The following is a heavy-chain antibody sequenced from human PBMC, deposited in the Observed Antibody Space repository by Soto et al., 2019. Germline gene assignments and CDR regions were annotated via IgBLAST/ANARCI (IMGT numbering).Heavy chain of an antibody. Sequence: PGESLKISCKVSGYSFTSYGIGWVRKMPGKGLEWMGIIYPGDSDTRYSPSFQGQVTISADKSISTAYLQWSSLKASDTAMYYCARQIPRGYYDFWSGYGYNWFDPWGQGTLVTVSS. CDR1: GYSFTSYG. V-gene: IGHV5-51*01. CDR3: ARQIPRGYYDFWSGYGYNWFDP. D-gene: IGHD3-3*01. CDR2: IYPGDSDT. J-gene: IGHJ5*02.